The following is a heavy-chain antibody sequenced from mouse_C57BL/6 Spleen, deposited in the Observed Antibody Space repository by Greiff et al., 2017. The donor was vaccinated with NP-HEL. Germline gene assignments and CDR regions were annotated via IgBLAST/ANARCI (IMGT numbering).Heavy chain of an antibody. Sequence: QVQLKESGPGLVQPSQSLSITCTVSGFSLTSYGVHWVRQSPGKGLEWLGVIWRGGSTDYNAAFMSRLSITKDNSKSQVFFKMNSLQADDTAIYYCAKNPAGDYYAMDYWGQGTSVTVSS. D-gene: IGHD1-2*01. CDR1: GFSLTSYG. CDR3: AKNPAGDYYAMDY. V-gene: IGHV2-5*01. J-gene: IGHJ4*01. CDR2: IWRGGST.